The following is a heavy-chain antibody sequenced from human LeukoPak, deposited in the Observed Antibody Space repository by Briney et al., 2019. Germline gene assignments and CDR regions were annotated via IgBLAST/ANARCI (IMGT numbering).Heavy chain of an antibody. Sequence: PGGSLRLSCAASGFTFSDYYMSWIRQAPGKGLEWVSYISSSSSYTNYADSVKGRFTISRDNAKHSLYLQMNSLRAEDTAVYYCARDWPYGDHPPGMDVWGQGTTVTVSS. V-gene: IGHV3-11*05. CDR3: ARDWPYGDHPPGMDV. CDR2: ISSSSSYT. CDR1: GFTFSDYY. J-gene: IGHJ6*02. D-gene: IGHD4-17*01.